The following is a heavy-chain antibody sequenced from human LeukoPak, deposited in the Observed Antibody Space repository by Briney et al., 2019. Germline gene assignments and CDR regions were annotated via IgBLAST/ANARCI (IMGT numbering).Heavy chain of an antibody. J-gene: IGHJ4*02. Sequence: GGSLRLSCAASGFTFSSYAMHWVRQAPGKGLEYVSAISSNGGGTYYANSVKGRFTISRDNSKNTLYLQMNSLRAEDTAVYYCAKLREATINAWYFDYWGQGTLVTVSS. D-gene: IGHD5-12*01. V-gene: IGHV3-64*01. CDR2: ISSNGGGT. CDR1: GFTFSSYA. CDR3: AKLREATINAWYFDY.